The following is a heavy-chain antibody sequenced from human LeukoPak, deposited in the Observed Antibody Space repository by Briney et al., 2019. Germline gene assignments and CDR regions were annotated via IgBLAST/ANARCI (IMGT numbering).Heavy chain of an antibody. Sequence: GGSLRLSCAASGLTFSTYSMNWVRQAPGKGLEWVSYISSSSSTIYYADSVKGRFTISRDNAKNSLHLQMNSLRGEDAAVYYCAREYSSSSGKALDYWGQGTLVTVSS. CDR3: AREYSSSSGKALDY. V-gene: IGHV3-48*01. D-gene: IGHD6-6*01. CDR2: ISSSSSTI. J-gene: IGHJ4*02. CDR1: GLTFSTYS.